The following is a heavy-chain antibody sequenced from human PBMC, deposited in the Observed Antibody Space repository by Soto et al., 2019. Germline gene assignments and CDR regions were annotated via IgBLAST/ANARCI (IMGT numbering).Heavy chain of an antibody. Sequence: ASVKVSCKASGYTFISYGISWVRQAPGQGLEWMGWISAYNGNTNDAQKLQGRVTMTTDTSTSTAYMELRSLRSDDTAVYYCARVGWNFDYYYGMDVWGQGTTVTVSS. CDR2: ISAYNGNT. J-gene: IGHJ6*02. CDR1: GYTFISYG. CDR3: ARVGWNFDYYYGMDV. D-gene: IGHD1-7*01. V-gene: IGHV1-18*01.